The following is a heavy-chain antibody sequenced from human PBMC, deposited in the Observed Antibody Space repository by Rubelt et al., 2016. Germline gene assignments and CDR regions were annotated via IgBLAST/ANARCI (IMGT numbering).Heavy chain of an antibody. D-gene: IGHD2-21*02. Sequence: QVQLVQSGAEVKKPGASVKVSCKASGYTFTSYAMHWVRQAPGQGLAWMGIINPSGGSTSDAQKFQGRGTMTRDTSTSTVYRERSSLRSEDTAVYYCARAVECRLGGDCYLAPFDYWGQGTLVTVSS. J-gene: IGHJ4*02. V-gene: IGHV1-46*01. CDR1: GYTFTSYA. CDR2: INPSGGST. CDR3: ARAVECRLGGDCYLAPFDY.